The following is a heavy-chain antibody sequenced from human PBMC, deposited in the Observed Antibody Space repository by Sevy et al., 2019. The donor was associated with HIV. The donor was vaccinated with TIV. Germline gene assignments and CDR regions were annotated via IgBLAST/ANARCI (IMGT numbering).Heavy chain of an antibody. Sequence: GGSLRLSCGVSGFTFSSYSMNWVRQAPGKGLEWVSYISSTSYTIYYADSMKGRFTISRDNAKNSVHLQMNSLRAEDTAVYYSARAVRSGHLLSGMVVWGQGTTVTCSS. CDR1: GFTFSSYS. D-gene: IGHD2-2*01. V-gene: IGHV3-48*01. CDR3: ARAVRSGHLLSGMVV. J-gene: IGHJ6*02. CDR2: ISSTSYTI.